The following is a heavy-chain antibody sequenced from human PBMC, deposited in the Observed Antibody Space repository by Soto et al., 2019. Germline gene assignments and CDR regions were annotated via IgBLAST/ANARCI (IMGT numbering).Heavy chain of an antibody. J-gene: IGHJ4*02. CDR2: IDPSDSYT. D-gene: IGHD3-16*02. Sequence: GESLKISCKGSGYSFTSYWISWVRQMPGKGLEWMGRIDPSDSYTNSSPSFQGHVTISADKSISTAYLQWSSLKAWDTAMYYCARNEPPRLRLGELSLNPIDYWGQGTLVTVSS. CDR1: GYSFTSYW. V-gene: IGHV5-10-1*01. CDR3: ARNEPPRLRLGELSLNPIDY.